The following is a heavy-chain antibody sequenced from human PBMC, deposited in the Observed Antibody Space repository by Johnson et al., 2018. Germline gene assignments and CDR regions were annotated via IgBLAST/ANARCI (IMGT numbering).Heavy chain of an antibody. CDR1: GFTFGDFA. J-gene: IGHJ3*02. V-gene: IGHV3-49*03. CDR2: IRGKAYGGTT. CDR3: SRDYGSPGFDPLDI. Sequence: EVQLVESGGGLVQPGRSLRLSCTTSGFTFGDFALSWFRQAPGKGLDGVGFIRGKAYGGTTEYAASVKGRFTISRDDSKSIAYLQMNNLKTEDTAVYYCSRDYGSPGFDPLDIWGQGTMVTVSS. D-gene: IGHD1-26*01.